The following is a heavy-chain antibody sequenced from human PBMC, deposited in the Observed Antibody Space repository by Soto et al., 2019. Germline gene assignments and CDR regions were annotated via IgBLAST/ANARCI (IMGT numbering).Heavy chain of an antibody. D-gene: IGHD3-22*01. CDR3: ARAVVVMHDAFDI. J-gene: IGHJ3*02. CDR2: INPSGGST. CDR1: GYTFTSYY. V-gene: IGHV1-46*01. Sequence: GASVKVSCKASGYTFTSYYMHWVRQAPGQGLEWMGTINPSGGSTTYPQKFQGRVTMTRDTSTSTVYMELSSLRSGDTAVYYCARAVVVMHDAFDIWGQGTTVTV.